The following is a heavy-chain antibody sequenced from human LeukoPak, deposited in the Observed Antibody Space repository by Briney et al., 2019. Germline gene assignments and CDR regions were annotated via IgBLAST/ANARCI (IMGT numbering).Heavy chain of an antibody. V-gene: IGHV3-21*04. J-gene: IGHJ6*03. CDR3: ARDLGAYYYYMDV. D-gene: IGHD1-26*01. CDR2: ISSSSSYI. CDR1: GFTFSSYS. Sequence: GGSLRLSCAASGFTFSSYSMNWVRQAPGKGLEWVSSISSSSSYIYYADSVKGRFTISRDNAKNSLYLQMNSLRVEDTAVYYCARDLGAYYYYMDVWGKGTTVTVSS.